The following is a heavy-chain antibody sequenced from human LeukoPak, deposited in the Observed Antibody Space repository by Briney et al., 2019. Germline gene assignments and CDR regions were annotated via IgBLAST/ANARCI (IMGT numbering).Heavy chain of an antibody. V-gene: IGHV3-21*01. J-gene: IGHJ4*02. Sequence: GGSLRLPCAASGFTFSSYSMNWVRQAPGKGLEWVSSISSSSSYIYYADSVKGRFTISRDNAKSSLYLQMNSLRAEDTAVYYCARDQYYYDSSGYYPYYFDYWGQGTLVTVSS. CDR1: GFTFSSYS. CDR2: ISSSSSYI. D-gene: IGHD3-22*01. CDR3: ARDQYYYDSSGYYPYYFDY.